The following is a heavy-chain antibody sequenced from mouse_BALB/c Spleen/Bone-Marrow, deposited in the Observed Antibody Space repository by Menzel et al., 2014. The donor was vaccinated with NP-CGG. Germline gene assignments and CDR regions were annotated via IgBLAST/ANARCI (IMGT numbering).Heavy chain of an antibody. Sequence: LQQSGSELVRPGASAKLSCKASGYTFTNYWIHWVKQRPGQGLEWIGNVYPGRGSINSDEKFKTKATLTVDTSSSTAYMHLNSLTSEDSAVYYCARRLRGYYAMDYWGQGTSVTVSS. D-gene: IGHD1-3*01. CDR1: GYTFTNYW. CDR2: VYPGRGSI. J-gene: IGHJ4*01. CDR3: ARRLRGYYAMDY. V-gene: IGHV1S22*01.